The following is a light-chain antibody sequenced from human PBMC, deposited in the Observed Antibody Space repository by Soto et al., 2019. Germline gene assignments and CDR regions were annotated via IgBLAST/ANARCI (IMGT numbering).Light chain of an antibody. CDR2: EVS. CDR1: SSDVGGYNY. J-gene: IGLJ1*01. CDR3: SSFTTSRAYV. V-gene: IGLV2-14*01. Sequence: QSALTQPRSLSGSPGQSVTISCTGTSSDVGGYNYVSWYQQHPGKAPKLMIYEVSYRPSGVSNRFSGSKSGDTASLTISGLQAEDEADYYCSSFTTSRAYVLGLGTKVTVL.